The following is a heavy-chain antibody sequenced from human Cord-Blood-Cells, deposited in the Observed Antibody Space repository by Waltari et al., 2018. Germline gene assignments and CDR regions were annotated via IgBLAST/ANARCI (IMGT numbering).Heavy chain of an antibody. J-gene: IGHJ4*02. Sequence: QLKLQESGPGLVKPSETLSLTCNGSGGSISRRSYHGGWFRQPPGKGLEWIGSIYYSGSTYYNPSLKSRVTISVDTSKNQFSLKLSSVTAADTAVYYCARHGITDGRFDYWGQGTLVTVSS. CDR3: ARHGITDGRFDY. V-gene: IGHV4-39*07. D-gene: IGHD1-20*01. CDR2: IYYSGST. CDR1: GGSISRRSYH.